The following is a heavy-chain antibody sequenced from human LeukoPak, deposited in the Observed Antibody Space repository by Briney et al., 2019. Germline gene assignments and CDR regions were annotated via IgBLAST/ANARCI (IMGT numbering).Heavy chain of an antibody. D-gene: IGHD2-2*01. V-gene: IGHV1-18*01. CDR1: GYTFTSYG. CDR3: ARISSTSGWNWFDP. J-gene: IGHJ5*02. CDR2: ISAYNGNT. Sequence: ASVKVSCKASGYTFTSYGISWVRQAPGQGLEWMGWISAYNGNTNYAQKLQGRVTITTDTSTSTAYMELRSLRSDDTAVYYCARISSTSGWNWFDPWGQGTLVTVSS.